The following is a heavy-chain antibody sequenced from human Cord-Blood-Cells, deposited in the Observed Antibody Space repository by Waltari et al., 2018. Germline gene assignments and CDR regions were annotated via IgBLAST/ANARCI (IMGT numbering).Heavy chain of an antibody. CDR2: IIPILGIA. D-gene: IGHD2-15*01. V-gene: IGHV1-69*09. J-gene: IGHJ4*02. CDR1: GGPFSRYA. Sequence: QVQLVQSGAEVKKPGSSLKVSCTASGGPFSRYAIRWVRQAPGQGLEWMGRIIPILGIANYAQKFQGRVTITADKSTSTAYMELSSLRSEDTAVYYCARGVQPDGGWGQGTLVTVSS. CDR3: ARGVQPDGG.